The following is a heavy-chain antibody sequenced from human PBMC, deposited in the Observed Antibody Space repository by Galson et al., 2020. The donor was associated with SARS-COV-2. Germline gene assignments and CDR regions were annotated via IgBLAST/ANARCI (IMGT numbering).Heavy chain of an antibody. CDR2: IYYSGST. CDR3: ARQRLGYSYGHPTVDY. J-gene: IGHJ4*02. CDR1: GVSISSSSYY. D-gene: IGHD5-18*01. Sequence: SETLSLTCTVSGVSISSSSYYWGWIRQPPGKGLEWIWSIYYSGSTYSNPSLKSRVTISVDTPKSQFSLILTSVTAADTALYYCARQRLGYSYGHPTVDYWGPGTLVTVSS. V-gene: IGHV4-39*01.